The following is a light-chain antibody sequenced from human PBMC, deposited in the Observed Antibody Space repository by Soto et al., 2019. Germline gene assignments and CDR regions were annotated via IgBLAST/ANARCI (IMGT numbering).Light chain of an antibody. J-gene: IGKJ1*01. CDR3: QQRSNWPLTWT. V-gene: IGKV3-11*01. CDR1: QSVSSY. Sequence: EIVLTQSPATLSLSPGERATLSCRASQSVSSYLAWYQQKPGQAPRLLIYDASNRATGIPARFSGSGSGTAFTRTISSLEPEDFAVYYCQQRSNWPLTWTFGQGTKVEIK. CDR2: DAS.